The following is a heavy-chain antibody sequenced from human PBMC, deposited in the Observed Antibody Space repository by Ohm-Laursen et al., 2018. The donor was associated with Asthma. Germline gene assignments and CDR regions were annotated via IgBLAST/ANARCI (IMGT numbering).Heavy chain of an antibody. CDR2: ISGSGGST. Sequence: SLRLSCTATGFTFSDYYMNWVRQAPGKGLEWVSAISGSGGSTYYADSVKGRFTISRDNSKNTLYLQMNSLRAEDTAVYYCAKDPREMATMSAAFDIWGQGTMVTVSS. CDR1: GFTFSDYY. D-gene: IGHD5-24*01. CDR3: AKDPREMATMSAAFDI. V-gene: IGHV3-23*01. J-gene: IGHJ3*02.